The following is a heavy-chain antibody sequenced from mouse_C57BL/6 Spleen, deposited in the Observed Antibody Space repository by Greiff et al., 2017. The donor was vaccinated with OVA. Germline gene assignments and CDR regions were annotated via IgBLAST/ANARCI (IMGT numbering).Heavy chain of an antibody. CDR1: GYTFTSYW. D-gene: IGHD2-3*01. Sequence: QVQLQQPGAELVKPGASVKVSCKASGYTFTSYWMHWVKQRPGQGLEWIGRIHPSDSDTNYNQKFKGKATLTVDKSSSTTYMQLSSLTSEDSAVYYCAIWGVYDGYHAYYFDYWGQGTTLTVSS. J-gene: IGHJ2*01. V-gene: IGHV1-74*01. CDR2: IHPSDSDT. CDR3: AIWGVYDGYHAYYFDY.